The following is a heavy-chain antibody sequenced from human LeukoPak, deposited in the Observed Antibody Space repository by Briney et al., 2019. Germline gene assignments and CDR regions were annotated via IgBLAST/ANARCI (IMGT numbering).Heavy chain of an antibody. CDR1: GYSISSGYY. D-gene: IGHD3-3*01. J-gene: IGHJ3*02. Sequence: SETLSLTCAVSGYSISSGYYWGWSRQPPGKGLEWIGSIYHSGSTYYNPSLKSRVTISVDTSKNQFSLKLSSVTAADTAVYYCAVLFTIFGVVSSDAFDIWGQGTMVTVSS. CDR2: IYHSGST. CDR3: AVLFTIFGVVSSDAFDI. V-gene: IGHV4-38-2*01.